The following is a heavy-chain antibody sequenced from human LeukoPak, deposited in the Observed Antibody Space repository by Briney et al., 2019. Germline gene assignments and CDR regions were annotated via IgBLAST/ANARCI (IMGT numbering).Heavy chain of an antibody. CDR2: IKQDGSET. Sequence: GGSLRLSCAASRFTLSNYWMSWVRQAPGKGLEWVANIKQDGSETYYVDSVRGRFTISRDNAKNSLSLQMNSLRAEDTAVYYCARQRGSGCLDYWGQGTLVTVSS. CDR3: ARQRGSGCLDY. J-gene: IGHJ4*02. V-gene: IGHV3-7*01. D-gene: IGHD6-19*01. CDR1: RFTLSNYW.